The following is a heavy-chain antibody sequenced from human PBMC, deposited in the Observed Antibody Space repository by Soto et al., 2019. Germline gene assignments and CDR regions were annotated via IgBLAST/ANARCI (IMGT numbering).Heavy chain of an antibody. V-gene: IGHV1-18*01. CDR2: ISAYNGNT. CDR3: AREGIQLWSTDYYYGMDV. D-gene: IGHD5-18*01. J-gene: IGHJ6*02. Sequence: GASVKVSCKASGYTFTCYGISWVRQAPGQGLEWMGWISAYNGNTNYAQKLQGRVTMTTDTSTSTAYMELRSLRSDDTAVYYCAREGIQLWSTDYYYGMDVWGQGTTVTVSS. CDR1: GYTFTCYG.